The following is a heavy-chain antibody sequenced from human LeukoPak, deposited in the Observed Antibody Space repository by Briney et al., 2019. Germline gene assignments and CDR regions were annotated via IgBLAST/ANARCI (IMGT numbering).Heavy chain of an antibody. J-gene: IGHJ6*03. V-gene: IGHV3-9*01. CDR1: GFTFDDYA. CDR2: ISWNSGSI. CDR3: AKGIRLYYMDV. Sequence: GRSLRLSCAASGFTFDDYAMHWVRQAPGKGLEWVSGISWNSGSIGYADSVKGRFTISRDDAKNSLYLQMNSLRAEDTALYYCAKGIRLYYMDVWGKGTTVTVSS.